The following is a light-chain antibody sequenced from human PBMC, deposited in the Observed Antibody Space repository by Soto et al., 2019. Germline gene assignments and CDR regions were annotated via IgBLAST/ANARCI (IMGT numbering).Light chain of an antibody. Sequence: IPMTQSPSTLSASVGDRVTITCRASHNIERWMAWYQQKRGRAPSLLIFDATTLHSGVPSRFSGGGSGTEFTLTINGLQPDDFATYYCQQANSFPLTFGGGTKVEIK. CDR2: DAT. CDR3: QQANSFPLT. CDR1: HNIERW. V-gene: IGKV1-12*01. J-gene: IGKJ4*01.